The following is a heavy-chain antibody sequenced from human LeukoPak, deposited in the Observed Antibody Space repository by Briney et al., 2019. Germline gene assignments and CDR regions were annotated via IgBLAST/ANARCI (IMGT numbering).Heavy chain of an antibody. J-gene: IGHJ4*02. CDR3: TAQGGSGDLRY. V-gene: IGHV3-15*01. CDR1: GFTFSTYW. D-gene: IGHD4-17*01. CDR2: IKRIIDGGTT. Sequence: AGSLRLSCAASGFTFSTYWMHWVRQGSGKGLEWVGRIKRIIDGGTTDYAAPVKGRFTVSRDDSINTLYLQMSSLKTEDTAVYYCTAQGGSGDLRYWGQGTLVTVSS.